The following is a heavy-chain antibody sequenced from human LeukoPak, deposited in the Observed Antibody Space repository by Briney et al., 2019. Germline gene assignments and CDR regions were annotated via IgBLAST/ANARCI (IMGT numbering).Heavy chain of an antibody. V-gene: IGHV3-30*12. Sequence: GGSLRLSCAASGFTFSTYGMNWVRQAPGKGLEWVAVISYDGSNKYYADSVKGRFTISRDNAKNSLYLQMNSLRAEDTAVYYCARVRGIAAAWGQGTLVTVSS. D-gene: IGHD6-13*01. CDR1: GFTFSTYG. J-gene: IGHJ5*02. CDR2: ISYDGSNK. CDR3: ARVRGIAAA.